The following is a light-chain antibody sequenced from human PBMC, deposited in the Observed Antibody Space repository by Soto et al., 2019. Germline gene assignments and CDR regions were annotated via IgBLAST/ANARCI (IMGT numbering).Light chain of an antibody. CDR1: QGIRND. Sequence: DIPMTQSPSSLSASVGDRVTITCRASQGIRNDLGWYQQKPGKAPKRLIYAASSLQSGVPSRFSGSGSGTEFTLTICCLKPEDFATYYCLQYNSYLAITFGQGTRLEIK. J-gene: IGKJ5*01. CDR3: LQYNSYLAIT. V-gene: IGKV1-17*01. CDR2: AAS.